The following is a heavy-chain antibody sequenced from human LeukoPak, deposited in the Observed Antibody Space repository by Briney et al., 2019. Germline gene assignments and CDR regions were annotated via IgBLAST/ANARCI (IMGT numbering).Heavy chain of an antibody. Sequence: PSETLSLTCTVSGGSISSYYWSWIRQPPGKGLEWLGYIYYSGSTNYNPSLKSRVTISVDTSKNQFSLKLSSVTAADTAVYYCARILTIFGVVAGAFDIWGQGTMVTVSS. J-gene: IGHJ3*02. CDR3: ARILTIFGVVAGAFDI. D-gene: IGHD3-3*01. V-gene: IGHV4-59*01. CDR1: GGSISSYY. CDR2: IYYSGST.